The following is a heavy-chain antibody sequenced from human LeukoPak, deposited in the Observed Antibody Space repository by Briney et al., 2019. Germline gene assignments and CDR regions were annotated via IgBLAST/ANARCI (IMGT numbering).Heavy chain of an antibody. CDR2: INHGGST. V-gene: IGHV4-34*01. Sequence: SETLSLTCAVYGGSFSGFHWSWIRQPPGKGLEWIGEINHGGSTKYNPSLKSRVTISVDTSKNQFSLKLSSVTAGDTAVYYCARASGPWYFDLWGRGTPVTVSS. CDR3: ARASGPWYFDL. D-gene: IGHD3-10*01. CDR1: GGSFSGFH. J-gene: IGHJ2*01.